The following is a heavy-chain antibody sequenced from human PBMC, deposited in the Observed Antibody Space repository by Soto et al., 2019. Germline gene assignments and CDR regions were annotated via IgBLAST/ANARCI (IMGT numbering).Heavy chain of an antibody. CDR1: GVSVNNDNYY. Sequence: PSETLSLTCTVSGVSVNNDNYYWSWIRQPPGKGLEWIGYIYYTGSTTYNPSLKSRVTISLDTSRNHFSLSLNSVTAADTAVFYCAREYSNSPEAFDFWGRGTLVTVSS. V-gene: IGHV4-61*03. CDR3: AREYSNSPEAFDF. D-gene: IGHD6-6*01. CDR2: IYYTGST. J-gene: IGHJ4*02.